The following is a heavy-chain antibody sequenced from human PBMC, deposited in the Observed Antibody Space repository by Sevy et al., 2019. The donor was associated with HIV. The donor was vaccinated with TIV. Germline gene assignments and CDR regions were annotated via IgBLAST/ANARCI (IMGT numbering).Heavy chain of an antibody. CDR2: INHSGST. CDR3: ARVAGSGGSGPSGYYYYGMDV. Sequence: SETLSLTCAVYGGSFSGYYWSWIRQPPGKGLEWIGEINHSGSTNYNPSLKSRVNISVDTSKNQFSLKLSSVTAADTAVYYCARVAGSGGSGPSGYYYYGMDVWGQGTTVTVSS. D-gene: IGHD2-15*01. V-gene: IGHV4-34*01. CDR1: GGSFSGYY. J-gene: IGHJ6*02.